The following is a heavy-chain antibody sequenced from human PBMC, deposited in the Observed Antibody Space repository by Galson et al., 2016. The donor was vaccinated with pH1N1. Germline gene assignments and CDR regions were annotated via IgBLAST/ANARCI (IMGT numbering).Heavy chain of an antibody. D-gene: IGHD4-23*01. CDR1: GFAFSSYD. Sequence: SLRLSCAASGFAFSSYDMHWVRQAPGKGLEWVAGIWYDGSNEYYGDSVKGRLTISRDNSKSTLYLQMNSLRYEDTAVYYCARPFYGGQYWGAAFNIWGQGTMVTVSS. V-gene: IGHV3-33*01. J-gene: IGHJ3*02. CDR2: IWYDGSNE. CDR3: ARPFYGGQYWGAAFNI.